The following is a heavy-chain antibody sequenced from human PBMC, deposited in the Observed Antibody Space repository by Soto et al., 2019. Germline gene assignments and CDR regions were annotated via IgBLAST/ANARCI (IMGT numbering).Heavy chain of an antibody. D-gene: IGHD2-15*01. CDR1: GFTFSRSP. Sequence: QVQLVESGGGEVQPGTSLRLSCAASGFTFSRSPMHWVRQAPGKGLDWVGLISADGSSQHYADSVRGRYIISRDNFRSTVSLQMDRLRAEDTAVYYCARPVVAVTPDYWGQGTLVSVYS. CDR2: ISADGSSQ. V-gene: IGHV3-30-3*01. J-gene: IGHJ4*02. CDR3: ARPVVAVTPDY.